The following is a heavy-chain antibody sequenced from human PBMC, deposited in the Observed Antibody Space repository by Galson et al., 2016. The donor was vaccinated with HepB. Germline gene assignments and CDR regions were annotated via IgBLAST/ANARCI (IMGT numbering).Heavy chain of an antibody. J-gene: IGHJ4*02. Sequence: SLRLSCAASGFTFSSYGMHWVRQAPGKGLEWVAAISYDGSLKYYADSVEGRFTISRDNSKNTLYLQMNSLRAEDTAVYYCAKPNTGGPSSYFDCWGQGTLVTVSS. CDR2: ISYDGSLK. CDR3: AKPNTGGPSSYFDC. D-gene: IGHD5-18*01. V-gene: IGHV3-30*18. CDR1: GFTFSSYG.